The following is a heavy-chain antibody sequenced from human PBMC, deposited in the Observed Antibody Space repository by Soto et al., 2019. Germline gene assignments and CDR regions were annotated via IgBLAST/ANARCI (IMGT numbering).Heavy chain of an antibody. CDR1: GYTFTSYA. J-gene: IGHJ4*02. CDR2: INAGNGNT. Sequence: ASVKVSCKASGYTFTSYAMRWVRQAPGQRLEWMGWINAGNGNTKYSQKFQGRVTITRDTSASTAYMELNSLKTEDTAVYYCTTVDYYDSSGYYSGFDYWGQGTLVTVSS. CDR3: TTVDYYDSSGYYSGFDY. D-gene: IGHD3-22*01. V-gene: IGHV1-3*01.